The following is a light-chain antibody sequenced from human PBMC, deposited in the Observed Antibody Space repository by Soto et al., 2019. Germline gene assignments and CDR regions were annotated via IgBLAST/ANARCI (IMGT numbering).Light chain of an antibody. CDR1: ARLLHKKGYNY. J-gene: IGKJ1*01. CDR3: MQPLENFRT. V-gene: IGKV2-28*01. CDR2: LGS. Sequence: IVRTQPPFSLSVTHGEAASLFCMSSARLLHKKGYNYVDWYMQKPGQSPQLLIYLGSNRASGVPDRFSGSGSDTYFTLEISRVEPDDGGVYDCMQPLENFRTFGRWTKVDIK.